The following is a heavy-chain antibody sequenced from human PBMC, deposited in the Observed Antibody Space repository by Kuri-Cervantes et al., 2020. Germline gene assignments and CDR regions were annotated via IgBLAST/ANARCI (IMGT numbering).Heavy chain of an antibody. CDR1: GFTFSSYA. V-gene: IGHV3-23*01. Sequence: GGSLRLSCAASGFTFSSYAMSWVRQAPGKGPEWIALISGAGETILYADSIKGRFTISRDNSRNTLYLQMNSLRAEDTAVYSCARDEGSGSHYKVLPYWGQGTLVTVSS. CDR3: ARDEGSGSHYKVLPY. J-gene: IGHJ4*02. CDR2: ISGAGETI. D-gene: IGHD3-10*01.